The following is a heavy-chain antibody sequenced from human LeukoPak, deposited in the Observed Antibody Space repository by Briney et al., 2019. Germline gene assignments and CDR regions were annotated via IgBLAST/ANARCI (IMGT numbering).Heavy chain of an antibody. V-gene: IGHV3-23*01. CDR1: GFTFSSYG. D-gene: IGHD4-23*01. CDR2: ISGSGDST. Sequence: GGSLRLSCAASGFTFSSYGMSWVRQAPGKGLEGVSAISGSGDSTYYADSVKGRFTISRDNSKNTLYLQMNSLKTEDTALYYCIADLPGGNSDFFDYWGRGTLVTVSS. J-gene: IGHJ4*02. CDR3: IADLPGGNSDFFDY.